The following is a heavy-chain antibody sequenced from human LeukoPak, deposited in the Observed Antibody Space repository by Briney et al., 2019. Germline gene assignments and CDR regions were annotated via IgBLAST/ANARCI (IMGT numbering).Heavy chain of an antibody. Sequence: ASVKVSCKASGYTFTGYYMHWVRQAPGQGLEWMGWINPNSGGTNYAQKFQGRVTMTRDTSFSTAYMELSRLRSDDTAVYYCARVKQLVPNWFDPWGQGTLVTVSS. D-gene: IGHD6-6*01. V-gene: IGHV1-2*02. J-gene: IGHJ5*02. CDR3: ARVKQLVPNWFDP. CDR2: INPNSGGT. CDR1: GYTFTGYY.